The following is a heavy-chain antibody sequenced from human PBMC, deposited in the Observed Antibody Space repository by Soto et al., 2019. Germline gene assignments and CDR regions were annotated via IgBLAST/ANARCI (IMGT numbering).Heavy chain of an antibody. D-gene: IGHD3-10*01. V-gene: IGHV4-34*01. CDR1: GVTFSDYC. CDR3: ARRRFGELSDFDY. Sequence: SETLCLTCAVSGVTFSDYCYTLIRQPPGKGLEWIGEINQSEVTNYKPSLRGRVVISLDTSKAQFSLKLTSVTAADTAVYYCARRRFGELSDFDYWGQGALVTVSS. CDR2: INQSEVT. J-gene: IGHJ4*02.